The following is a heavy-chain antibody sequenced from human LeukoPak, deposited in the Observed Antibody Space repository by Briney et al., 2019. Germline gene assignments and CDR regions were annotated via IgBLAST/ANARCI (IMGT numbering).Heavy chain of an antibody. D-gene: IGHD3-10*01. CDR2: IFYSGST. J-gene: IGHJ5*02. CDR3: ARDLRGIRGVGSNWFDP. V-gene: IGHV4-31*03. Sequence: SETLSLTCSVSGDSISRGGYYWSWLRQHPGKGLEWIGYIFYSGSTYYNPSLKSRLNISVDTSKNQFSLMLTSVTAADTAVYYCARDLRGIRGVGSNWFDPWGQGTLVTVSS. CDR1: GDSISRGGYY.